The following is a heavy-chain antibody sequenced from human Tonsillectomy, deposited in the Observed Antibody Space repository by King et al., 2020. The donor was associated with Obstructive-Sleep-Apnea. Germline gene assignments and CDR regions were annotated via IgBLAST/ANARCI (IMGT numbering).Heavy chain of an antibody. CDR3: AGDPPPYSRDYYGMDV. D-gene: IGHD4-11*01. J-gene: IGHJ6*02. V-gene: IGHV1-18*01. CDR1: GYTFTSYG. Sequence: VQLVESGAEVKRPGASVKVSCKASGYTFTSYGISWVRQAPGQGLEWMGWISAHNGNTYYAQKVQGRVTMTTDTSTSTAYMELRSLRSDDTAVYYCAGDPPPYSRDYYGMDVWGQGTTVTVSS. CDR2: ISAHNGNT.